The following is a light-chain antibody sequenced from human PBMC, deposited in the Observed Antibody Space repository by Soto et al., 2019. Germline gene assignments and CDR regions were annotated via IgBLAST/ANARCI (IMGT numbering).Light chain of an antibody. Sequence: EIVLTQSPGTLSLSPGERATLSCRASQSVSSSHLAWYQQKPGQAPRLLIYDTSNRATGIPDRFSGSGSGTDFTLTISRLEPEDFAVYYCQQYGRSMYTFGQGTKLEIK. CDR3: QQYGRSMYT. CDR2: DTS. CDR1: QSVSSSH. J-gene: IGKJ2*01. V-gene: IGKV3-20*01.